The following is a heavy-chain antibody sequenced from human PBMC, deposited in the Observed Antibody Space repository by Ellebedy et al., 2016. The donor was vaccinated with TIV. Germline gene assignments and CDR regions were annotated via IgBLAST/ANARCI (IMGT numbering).Heavy chain of an antibody. V-gene: IGHV4-4*02. CDR2: IYHSGST. Sequence: MPSETLSLTCAVSGGSISSSNWWSWVRQPPGKGLEWIGEIYHSGSTNYNPSLKSRVTISVDKSKNQFSLKLSSVTAADTAVYYCAGRSGYSSGWDDYWGQGTLVTVSS. CDR3: AGRSGYSSGWDDY. D-gene: IGHD6-19*01. CDR1: GGSISSSNW. J-gene: IGHJ4*02.